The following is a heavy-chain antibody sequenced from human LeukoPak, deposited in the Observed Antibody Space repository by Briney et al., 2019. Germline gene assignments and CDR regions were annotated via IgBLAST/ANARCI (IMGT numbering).Heavy chain of an antibody. CDR1: GFTFTDYA. CDR2: ISGSGYHI. J-gene: IGHJ4*02. V-gene: IGHV3-23*01. CDR3: AKGLQWELPFDY. D-gene: IGHD1-26*01. Sequence: PGGSLRLSCAASGFTFTDYAMSWVRQAPGKGLEWVSAISGSGYHIHYADSVKGRFSISRDDSKNTLYLQMNSLRAEDTAIYYCAKGLQWELPFDYWGQGTLVTVSS.